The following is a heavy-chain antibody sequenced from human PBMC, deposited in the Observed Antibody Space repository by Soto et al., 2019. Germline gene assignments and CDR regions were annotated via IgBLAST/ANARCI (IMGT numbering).Heavy chain of an antibody. J-gene: IGHJ4*02. D-gene: IGHD6-13*01. CDR3: ARITLYSSSWYEDY. V-gene: IGHV2-26*01. Sequence: QVTLKESGPVLVKPTETLTLTCTVSGFSLSNARMGVSWIRQPPGKALEWLAHIFSNDEKSYSTSLKSRLTISKDPSQSQVVLTMTNMDPVDTATYYCARITLYSSSWYEDYWGQGPLVTVSS. CDR1: GFSLSNARMG. CDR2: IFSNDEK.